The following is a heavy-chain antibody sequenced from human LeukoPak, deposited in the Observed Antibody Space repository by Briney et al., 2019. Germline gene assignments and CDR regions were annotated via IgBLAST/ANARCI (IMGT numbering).Heavy chain of an antibody. V-gene: IGHV3-30*18. Sequence: GGSLRLSCVASGFXFSRYAIHWVRQAPAKGLEGVAFISYDGNNEFYADSVKDRSIISRDNFKNTLYLQMNSMRAEDKAVYYCAKGGGYYYDTSGYYWGQGALVTVSS. J-gene: IGHJ4*02. CDR1: GFXFSRYA. CDR3: AKGGGYYYDTSGYY. D-gene: IGHD3-22*01. CDR2: ISYDGNNE.